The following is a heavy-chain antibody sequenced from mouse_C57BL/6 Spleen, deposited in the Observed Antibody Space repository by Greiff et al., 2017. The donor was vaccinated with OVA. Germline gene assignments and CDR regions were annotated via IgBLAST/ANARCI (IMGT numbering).Heavy chain of an antibody. D-gene: IGHD2-4*01. Sequence: VQLQQSGAELVRPGASVKLSCTASGFNIKDDYMHWVKQRPEQGLEWIGWIDPENGDTEYASKFQGKATITADTSSNTAYLQLSSLTSEDTAVYYCTTDYDRNYYAMDYWGQGTSVTVSS. CDR3: TTDYDRNYYAMDY. CDR1: GFNIKDDY. CDR2: IDPENGDT. J-gene: IGHJ4*01. V-gene: IGHV14-4*01.